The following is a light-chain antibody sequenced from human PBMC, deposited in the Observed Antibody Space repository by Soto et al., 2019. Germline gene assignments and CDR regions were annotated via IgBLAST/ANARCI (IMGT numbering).Light chain of an antibody. CDR3: QQYTRYPVT. V-gene: IGKV1-16*02. Sequence: DIQMTQSPSSLSASVGDSVTITCRASQDISNFLAWFQQKPGKAPKSLISAASSLQSGAPSKFSGSGSGTDFTLTVRSLQPEDSATYYFQQYTRYPVTFGQGTRLAIK. CDR2: AAS. J-gene: IGKJ5*01. CDR1: QDISNF.